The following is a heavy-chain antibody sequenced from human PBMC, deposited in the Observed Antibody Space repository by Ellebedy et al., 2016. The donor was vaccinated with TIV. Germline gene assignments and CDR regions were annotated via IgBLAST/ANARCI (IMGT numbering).Heavy chain of an antibody. D-gene: IGHD6-13*01. CDR3: ARCDMEAAGEAN. J-gene: IGHJ4*02. CDR2: ISSNSNYI. Sequence: GESLKISCAASGFTFSSYSMNWVRQPPGKGLGWVSSISSNSNYIYYADSVRGRFTISRDNAKKSLYLQMNSLRAEDTAVYYWARCDMEAAGEANWGQGTLVTVSS. V-gene: IGHV3-21*01. CDR1: GFTFSSYS.